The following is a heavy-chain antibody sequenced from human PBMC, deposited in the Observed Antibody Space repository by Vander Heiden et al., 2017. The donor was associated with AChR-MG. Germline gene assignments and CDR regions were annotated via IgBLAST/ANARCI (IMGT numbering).Heavy chain of an antibody. CDR3: AKAQFNNWNYVGDFDY. Sequence: EVQLVEPGGGLVQPGRSLRLPCAAAGLTFEDYAMHWVRQAPGKGLEWVSGISWNSGNIGYADSVKGRFTISRDNAKNSLYLQMNSLRAEDTAFYYCAKAQFNNWNYVGDFDYWGQGTLVTVSS. CDR2: ISWNSGNI. V-gene: IGHV3-9*01. CDR1: GLTFEDYA. J-gene: IGHJ4*02. D-gene: IGHD1-7*01.